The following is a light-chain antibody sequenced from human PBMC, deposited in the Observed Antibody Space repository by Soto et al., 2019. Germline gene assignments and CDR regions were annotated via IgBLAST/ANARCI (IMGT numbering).Light chain of an antibody. CDR2: SAS. CDR1: QSISTY. V-gene: IGKV1-39*01. CDR3: QQSYSTPCT. Sequence: DIQMTQSPSSLSASVGDRVTISCRASQSISTYLNWYQQKPGKAPKFLIYSASSLQSGVPSRFSGSGSGTDFTLTISSLQPEDFVTYYCQQSYSTPCTFGQGTKLEIK. J-gene: IGKJ2*02.